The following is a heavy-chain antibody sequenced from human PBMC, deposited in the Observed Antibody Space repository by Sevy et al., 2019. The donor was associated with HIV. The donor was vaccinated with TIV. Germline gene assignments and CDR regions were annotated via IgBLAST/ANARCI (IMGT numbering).Heavy chain of an antibody. CDR3: ARLDLLGHTPYYFDY. V-gene: IGHV4-59*01. CDR2: IYYSGRT. D-gene: IGHD1-26*01. Sequence: SETLSLTCTVSGGSISSYYWSWIRQPPGKGLEWIGYIYYSGRTNYNPSLKSRVTISVDTSKNQFSLKLSSVTAADTAVYYWARLDLLGHTPYYFDYWGQGTLVTVSS. CDR1: GGSISSYY. J-gene: IGHJ4*02.